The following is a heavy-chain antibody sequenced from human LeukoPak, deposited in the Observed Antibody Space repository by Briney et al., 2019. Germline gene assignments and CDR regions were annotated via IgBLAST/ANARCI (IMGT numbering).Heavy chain of an antibody. J-gene: IGHJ2*01. CDR2: ISSSSSYI. CDR3: ARAAYSSTWYSRYFDL. CDR1: GFTLRSYS. V-gene: IGHV3-21*01. D-gene: IGHD6-13*01. Sequence: GGSLRLSCAASGFTLRSYSMNWVRQAPGKGLEWFSSISSSSSYIYYADPVKGRFTIPRDNCKNTLYLQMNSLRAGDTAVYYCARAAYSSTWYSRYFDLWGRGTLVTVSS.